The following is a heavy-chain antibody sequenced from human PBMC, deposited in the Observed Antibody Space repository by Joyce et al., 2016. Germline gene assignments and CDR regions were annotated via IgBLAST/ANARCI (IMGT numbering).Heavy chain of an antibody. V-gene: IGHV3-74*03. CDR1: GFIFRTYW. Sequence: EVQLVESGGGLVQPGGSLRVSCTASGFIFRTYWVHWVRQAPGKVLEGVSRIKSAGNTKVYADSVKGRFTISRDNAKSTVYLQMNDLRAEDTAVYYCAGASHISTLSSFDSWGQGTLVTVSS. CDR3: AGASHISTLSSFDS. CDR2: IKSAGNTK. D-gene: IGHD2/OR15-2a*01. J-gene: IGHJ4*02.